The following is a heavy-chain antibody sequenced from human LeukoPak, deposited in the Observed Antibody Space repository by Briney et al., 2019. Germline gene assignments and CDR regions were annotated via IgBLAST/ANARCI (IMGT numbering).Heavy chain of an antibody. Sequence: GASVKVSCKASGYSFTAFYIHWVRQAPGQGLEWMGWINPNSGGTNYAQKFQGRVTMTRDTSISTAYMELSRLRSDDTAVYYCARDYYDSSGYFVGLLGAFDIWGQGTMVTVSS. CDR3: ARDYYDSSGYFVGLLGAFDI. J-gene: IGHJ3*02. V-gene: IGHV1-2*02. CDR2: INPNSGGT. CDR1: GYSFTAFY. D-gene: IGHD3-22*01.